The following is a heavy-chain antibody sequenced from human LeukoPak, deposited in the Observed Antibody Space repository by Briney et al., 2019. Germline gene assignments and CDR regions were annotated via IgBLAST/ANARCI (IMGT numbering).Heavy chain of an antibody. J-gene: IGHJ4*02. CDR1: GYTFTRYY. D-gene: IGHD6-19*01. CDR3: AREGRYSSGWYRSPMDY. V-gene: IGHV1-46*01. CDR2: INPSGGST. Sequence: ASVKVSCKASGYTFTRYYMHWVRQAPGQGLEWMGVINPSGGSTSYAQRFQDRITMTRDMSTSTVYIELGSLRSEDTAVYYCAREGRYSSGWYRSPMDYWGQGTLVTVSS.